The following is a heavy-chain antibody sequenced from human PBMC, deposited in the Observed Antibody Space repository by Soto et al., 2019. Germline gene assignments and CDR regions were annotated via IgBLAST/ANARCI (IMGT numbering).Heavy chain of an antibody. V-gene: IGHV3-49*03. Sequence: GGSLRLSCTASGFTFGDYAMSWFRHAPGKGLEWVGFIRSKAYGGTTEYAASVKGRFTISRDDSKSIAYLQMNSLKTEDTAVYYCTRDPYSGSPVNWFDPWGQGTLVTRLL. D-gene: IGHD1-26*01. CDR2: IRSKAYGGTT. CDR1: GFTFGDYA. J-gene: IGHJ5*02. CDR3: TRDPYSGSPVNWFDP.